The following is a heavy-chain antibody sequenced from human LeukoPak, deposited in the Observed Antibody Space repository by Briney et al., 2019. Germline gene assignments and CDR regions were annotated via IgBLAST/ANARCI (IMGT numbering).Heavy chain of an antibody. J-gene: IGHJ6*02. D-gene: IGHD3-22*01. CDR3: ARVEDSSGYYYSSNSYGMDV. V-gene: IGHV4-59*10. CDR2: IYTSGST. Sequence: SETLSLTCAVYGGSFSGYYWSWIRQPAGKGLEWIGRIYTSGSTNYNPSLKSRVTMSVDTSKNQFSLKLSSVTAADTAVYYCARVEDSSGYYYSSNSYGMDVWGQGTTVTVSS. CDR1: GGSFSGYY.